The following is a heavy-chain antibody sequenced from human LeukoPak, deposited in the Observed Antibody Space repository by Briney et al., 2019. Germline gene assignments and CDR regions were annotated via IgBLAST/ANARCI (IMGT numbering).Heavy chain of an antibody. Sequence: PGGSLRLSCAASGFTFSSYDMHWVRQAPGKGLEWVAVIWYDGSNKYYADSVKGRFTISRDNSKNTLYLQMNSLGAEDTAVYYCARKYGGNVDYWGQATLDIVSS. V-gene: IGHV3-33*01. CDR1: GFTFSSYD. D-gene: IGHD4-23*01. CDR3: ARKYGGNVDY. J-gene: IGHJ4*02. CDR2: IWYDGSNK.